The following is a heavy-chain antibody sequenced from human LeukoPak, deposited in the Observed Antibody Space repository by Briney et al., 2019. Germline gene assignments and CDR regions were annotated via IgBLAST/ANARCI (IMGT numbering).Heavy chain of an antibody. CDR3: ARVRGQQLGVIDY. D-gene: IGHD3-10*01. V-gene: IGHV1-2*07. CDR2: IHPYRGVT. CDR1: GHIFTAYY. Sequence: ASVKVSCKASGHIFTAYYLHWVRQTPGQGLEWMGYIHPYRGVTNYAHKFHGRVTLTRDTSINTAYMELSSLRSDDTAVYYCARVRGQQLGVIDYWGQGTLVTVSS. J-gene: IGHJ4*02.